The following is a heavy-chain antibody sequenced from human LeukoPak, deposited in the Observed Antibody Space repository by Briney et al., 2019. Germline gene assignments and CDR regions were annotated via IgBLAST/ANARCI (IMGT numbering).Heavy chain of an antibody. CDR2: IYSGGST. D-gene: IGHD1-26*01. CDR1: GFTVNNNY. Sequence: GGSLRLSCAASGFTVNNNYMSGLPQAPGKGLEGVTVIYSGGSTYYVDSVKGRFTISRDNSKNTLYLQMNSLRAEDTAVYYCARVRYGGAAYFDYWGQGTQVTVSS. CDR3: ARVRYGGAAYFDY. V-gene: IGHV3-53*01. J-gene: IGHJ4*02.